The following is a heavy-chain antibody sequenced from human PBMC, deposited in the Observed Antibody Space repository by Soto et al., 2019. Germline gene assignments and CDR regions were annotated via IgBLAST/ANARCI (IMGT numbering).Heavy chain of an antibody. Sequence: QLQLQESGPGLVKPSETLSLTCTVSGDSMSSTTYYWGWIRQPPGKGLEWIGSIYYSGSTYYSPSLKSRVTISVDTSKNQFSLKLNLVTAADTAVYYCAKHGASSGSAFDCWGQGTLVTVSS. CDR1: GDSMSSTTYY. CDR3: AKHGASSGSAFDC. D-gene: IGHD6-19*01. CDR2: IYYSGST. J-gene: IGHJ4*02. V-gene: IGHV4-39*01.